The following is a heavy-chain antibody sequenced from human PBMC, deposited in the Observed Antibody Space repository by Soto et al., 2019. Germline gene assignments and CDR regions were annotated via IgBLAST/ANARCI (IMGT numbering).Heavy chain of an antibody. J-gene: IGHJ6*02. D-gene: IGHD3-3*01. CDR1: GFTSDYYA. V-gene: IGHV3-49*04. CDR3: TRDGDFYGMDV. CDR2: ATSQAFGWTT. Sequence: PGGSLRLLCTFSGFTSDYYALTWVRQAPGKGLEWVAFATSQAFGWTTDYAASVKGRFTISRDDSTTVAYLQMNSLQTEDTAIYYCTRDGDFYGMDVWGQGTTVTVSS.